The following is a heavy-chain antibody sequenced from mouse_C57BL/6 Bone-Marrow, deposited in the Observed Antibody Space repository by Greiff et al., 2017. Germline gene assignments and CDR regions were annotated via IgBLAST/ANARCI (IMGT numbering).Heavy chain of an antibody. CDR3: ARFRGAY. J-gene: IGHJ3*01. Sequence: VQRVESGAELVRPGSSVKLSCKASGYTFTSYWMDWVKQRPGQGLEWIGNIYPSDSETHYNQKFKDKATLTVDKSSSTAYMQLSSLTSEDSAVYYCARFRGAYWGQGTLVTVSA. CDR1: GYTFTSYW. CDR2: IYPSDSET. V-gene: IGHV1-61*01.